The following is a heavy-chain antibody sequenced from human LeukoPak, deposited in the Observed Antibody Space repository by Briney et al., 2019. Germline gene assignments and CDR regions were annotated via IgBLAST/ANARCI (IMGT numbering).Heavy chain of an antibody. D-gene: IGHD6-6*01. CDR2: ISAYNGNT. Sequence: ASVTVSCKASGYTFTSYGISWVRQAPGQGLEWMGWISAYNGNTNYAQKLQGRVTINTDTSTSTAYMELRSLRSDDTAVYYCARVEAYIAAPGLDPWVWGQGTLVTVSS. V-gene: IGHV1-18*01. CDR1: GYTFTSYG. J-gene: IGHJ4*02. CDR3: ARVEAYIAAPGLDPWV.